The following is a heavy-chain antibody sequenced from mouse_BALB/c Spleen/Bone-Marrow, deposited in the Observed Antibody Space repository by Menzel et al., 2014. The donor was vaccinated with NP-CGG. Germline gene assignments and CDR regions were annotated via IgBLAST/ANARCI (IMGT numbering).Heavy chain of an antibody. V-gene: IGHV2-9*02. CDR3: ARVIRYESYFDY. J-gene: IGHJ2*01. D-gene: IGHD2-14*01. CDR1: GFSLTSYG. CDR2: IWAGGST. Sequence: QVHVKQSGPGLVSPSQSLSITCTVSGFSLTSYGLHWVRPPPGKGLEWLGVIWAGGSTNYNSALMSRLSISKDNSKSQVFLKMNSLQTDDTAMYYCARVIRYESYFDYWGQGTTLTVSS.